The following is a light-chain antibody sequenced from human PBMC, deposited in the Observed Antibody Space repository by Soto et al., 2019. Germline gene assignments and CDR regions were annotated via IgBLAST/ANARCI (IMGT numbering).Light chain of an antibody. CDR1: QRIGSW. V-gene: IGKV1-12*01. CDR3: QQADSFPRT. Sequence: DIQMTQSPSSLSASVGDRVTITCRASQRIGSWLAWYQQKPGKAPKLLIYSASSLQTGVPSRFSGSGSGTDLTLTISSLQPEDFATYYCQQADSFPRTFGQGTKLEIK. CDR2: SAS. J-gene: IGKJ2*01.